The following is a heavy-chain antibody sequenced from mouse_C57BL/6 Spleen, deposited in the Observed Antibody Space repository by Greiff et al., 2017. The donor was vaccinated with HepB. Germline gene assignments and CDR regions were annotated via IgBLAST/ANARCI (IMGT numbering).Heavy chain of an antibody. V-gene: IGHV1-64*01. Sequence: QVQLQQPGAELVKPGASVKLSCKASGYTFTSYWMHWVKQRPGQGLEWIGMIHPNSGSTNYNEKFKSKATLTVDISSSTAYMQLSSLTSEDSAVYYCARRWDADYAMDYWGQGASVTVSS. CDR3: ARRWDADYAMDY. CDR2: IHPNSGST. D-gene: IGHD4-1*01. J-gene: IGHJ4*01. CDR1: GYTFTSYW.